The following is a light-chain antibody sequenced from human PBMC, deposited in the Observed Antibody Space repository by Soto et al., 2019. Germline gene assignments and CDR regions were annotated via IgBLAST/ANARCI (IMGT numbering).Light chain of an antibody. V-gene: IGLV2-14*01. J-gene: IGLJ2*01. CDR3: NSYTNSDTVI. Sequence: QSVLTQAASVSGSPGQSITISFTGTSSDIGAYHYVAWYQQRPGKARKVLIYAVNNRPSGISDRFSGSKSDNTASLTISGLQAEDEAFYYCNSYTNSDTVIFGGGTKRTVL. CDR2: AVN. CDR1: SSDIGAYHY.